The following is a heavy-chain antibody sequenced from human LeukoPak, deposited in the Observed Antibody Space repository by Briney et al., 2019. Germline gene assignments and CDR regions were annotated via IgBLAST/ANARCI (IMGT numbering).Heavy chain of an antibody. Sequence: PSETLSLTCAVSGYSLSSGYYWGWIRQPPGEGLEWIESIYHSGSTYYNPSLKSRVTISVDTSKNQFSLKLSSVTAADTAVYYCARLIGGYAPNTFDYWGQGTLVTVSS. J-gene: IGHJ4*02. V-gene: IGHV4-38-2*01. CDR1: GYSLSSGYY. D-gene: IGHD5-12*01. CDR2: IYHSGST. CDR3: ARLIGGYAPNTFDY.